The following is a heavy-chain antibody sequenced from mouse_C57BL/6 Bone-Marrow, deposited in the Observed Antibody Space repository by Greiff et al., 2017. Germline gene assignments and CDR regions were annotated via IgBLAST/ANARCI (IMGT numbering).Heavy chain of an antibody. CDR3: ARDYGSSYEDYYAMDY. Sequence: VHVKQSVAELVRPGASVKLSCTASGFNIKNTYMHWVKQRPEQGLEWIGRIDPANGNTKYAPKFQGKATITADPSSNTAYLQLSSLTSEDTAIYYCARDYGSSYEDYYAMDYWGQGTSVTVSS. CDR1: GFNIKNTY. J-gene: IGHJ4*01. V-gene: IGHV14-3*01. CDR2: IDPANGNT. D-gene: IGHD1-1*01.